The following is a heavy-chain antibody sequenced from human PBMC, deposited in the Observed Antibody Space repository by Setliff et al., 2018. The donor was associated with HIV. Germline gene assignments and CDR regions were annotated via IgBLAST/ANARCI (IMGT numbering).Heavy chain of an antibody. D-gene: IGHD1-1*01. V-gene: IGHV4-59*01. J-gene: IGHJ3*02. CDR1: GGSISNDY. Sequence: PSETLSLTCTVSGGSISNDYWHWIRQSPGRGLEWIGYIYYTGSTNYNPSLKSRVAMSVDSSNHQFSLKLTSVTPADTAIYSCAREDGSNSHDTFEIWGQGILVTVSS. CDR3: AREDGSNSHDTFEI. CDR2: IYYTGST.